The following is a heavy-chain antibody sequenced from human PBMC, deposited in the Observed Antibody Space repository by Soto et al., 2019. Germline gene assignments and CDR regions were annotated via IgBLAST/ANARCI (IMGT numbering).Heavy chain of an antibody. V-gene: IGHV1-46*03. CDR2: INPSGGST. J-gene: IGHJ4*02. CDR1: GYTFTSYY. Sequence: QVQLVQSGAEVKKPGASVKVSCKASGYTFTSYYMHWVRQAPGQGLEWMGIINPSGGSTSYAQKFQGRVTMTRDTSTSTVYMELSSLRSEDTAVYFCARALLSVAGLDYWGQGTLVTVSS. D-gene: IGHD2-15*01. CDR3: ARALLSVAGLDY.